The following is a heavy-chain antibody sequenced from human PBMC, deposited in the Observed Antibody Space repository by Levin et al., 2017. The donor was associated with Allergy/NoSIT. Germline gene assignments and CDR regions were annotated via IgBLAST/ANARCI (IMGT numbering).Heavy chain of an antibody. Sequence: ASVKVSCKASGYTFTSYYMHWVRQAPGQGLEWMGIINPSGGSTSYAQKFQGRVTMTRDTSTSTVYMELSSLRSEDTAVYYCARDQYYYDSTVVFDYWGQGTLVTVSS. J-gene: IGHJ4*02. CDR2: INPSGGST. CDR3: ARDQYYYDSTVVFDY. D-gene: IGHD3-22*01. CDR1: GYTFTSYY. V-gene: IGHV1-46*01.